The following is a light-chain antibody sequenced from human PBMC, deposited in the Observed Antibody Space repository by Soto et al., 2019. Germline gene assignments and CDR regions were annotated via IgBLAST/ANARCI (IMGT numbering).Light chain of an antibody. Sequence: EIVMTQSPATLSVSPGDRVTLSCRASQSVRSNSAWYQQKPGQAHRLLIYGASTRATGLPARFSGSGYETEFTLTIRSLQSEDFAVYYCKQYNTWPLTFGGGTKVDIK. J-gene: IGKJ4*01. CDR1: QSVRSN. CDR2: GAS. V-gene: IGKV3-15*01. CDR3: KQYNTWPLT.